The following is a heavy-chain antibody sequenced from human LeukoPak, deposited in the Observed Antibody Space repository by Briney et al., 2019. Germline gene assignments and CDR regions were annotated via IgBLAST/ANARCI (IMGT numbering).Heavy chain of an antibody. CDR2: IYYSGTT. Sequence: GSLRLSCAASGFTFINAWMNWVRQAPGKGLEWIGSIYYSGTTHYNPSLKSRVTISVDTSKNQFSLKLSSVTAADTAVYYCARAATYYYGSGSIDYWGQGTLVTVSS. V-gene: IGHV4-4*02. CDR1: GFTFINAW. CDR3: ARAATYYYGSGSIDY. D-gene: IGHD3-10*01. J-gene: IGHJ4*02.